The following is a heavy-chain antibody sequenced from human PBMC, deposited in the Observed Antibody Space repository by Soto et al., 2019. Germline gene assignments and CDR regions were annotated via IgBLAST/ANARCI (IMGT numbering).Heavy chain of an antibody. J-gene: IGHJ5*02. CDR3: ASPQDYTNGVCGLFDP. CDR2: IIPIFGTA. D-gene: IGHD2-8*01. CDR1: GGTFSSYA. V-gene: IGHV1-69*13. Sequence: GASVKVSCKASGGTFSSYAISWVRQAPGQGLEWMGGIIPIFGTANYAQKFQGRVTITADESTSTAYMELSSLRSEDTAVYYCASPQDYTNGVCGLFDPCGQGTLVT.